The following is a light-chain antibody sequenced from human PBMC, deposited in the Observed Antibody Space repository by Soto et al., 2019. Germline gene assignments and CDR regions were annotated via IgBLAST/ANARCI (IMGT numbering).Light chain of an antibody. CDR3: QQYGSSPFP. CDR1: QSVSSSH. J-gene: IGKJ3*01. CDR2: GAS. Sequence: EIVLTQSPGTLSLSPGERATLSCRASQSVSSSHLAWYQQKPGQAPSLLIYGASSRATGIPDRFSGSGSGKDFPLTISRLEPEDFAVYYCQQYGSSPFPFGPGTKGDI. V-gene: IGKV3-20*01.